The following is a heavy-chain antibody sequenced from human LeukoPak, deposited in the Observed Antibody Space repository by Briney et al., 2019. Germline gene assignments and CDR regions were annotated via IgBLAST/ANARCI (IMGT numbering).Heavy chain of an antibody. J-gene: IGHJ4*02. CDR3: VGEHGGNSGFYY. V-gene: IGHV1-2*06. Sequence: ASVKVSCKASRYTFTAYYMHWVRPAPGQGGEWMGLMNANSGGTNYAQTFRGGVTLPRETSINTAYVALRGLTSDDTAVYDCVGEHGGNSGFYYWGQGALVTVSS. D-gene: IGHD4-23*01. CDR1: RYTFTAYY. CDR2: MNANSGGT.